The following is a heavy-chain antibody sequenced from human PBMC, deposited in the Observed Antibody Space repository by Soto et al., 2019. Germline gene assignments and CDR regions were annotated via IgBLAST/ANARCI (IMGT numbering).Heavy chain of an antibody. V-gene: IGHV3-21*01. J-gene: IGHJ4*02. CDR1: GFTFSTYS. CDR3: AREGINNYNEYYFDS. CDR2: ISGSGNYT. D-gene: IGHD4-4*01. Sequence: EMHLVESGGGLIKPGGSLRLSCAESGFTFSTYSMNWVRQAPGKGLEWVSSISGSGNYTHYADFLRGRFTISRDNAKTSLYLQMNSLRAEDTAVYYCAREGINNYNEYYFDSWGQGTVVTVSS.